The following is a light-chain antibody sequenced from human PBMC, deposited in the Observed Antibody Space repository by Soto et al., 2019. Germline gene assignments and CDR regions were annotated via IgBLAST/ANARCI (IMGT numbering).Light chain of an antibody. Sequence: QSALTQPRSVSGSPGQSVTISCTGTNSDVGGYNSVSWYQQHPGKAPQLMIYDVNKRPSGVPDRFSGSKSGNTVSLTISGLQAEDEADYYCCSYAGSYTYVFGPGTKLTVL. CDR3: CSYAGSYTYV. CDR1: NSDVGGYNS. J-gene: IGLJ1*01. CDR2: DVN. V-gene: IGLV2-11*01.